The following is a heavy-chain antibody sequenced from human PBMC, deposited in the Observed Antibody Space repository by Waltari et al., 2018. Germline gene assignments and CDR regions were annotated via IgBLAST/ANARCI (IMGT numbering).Heavy chain of an antibody. J-gene: IGHJ4*02. V-gene: IGHV3-23*04. CDR3: AKALTLSSTWDMH. CDR1: GFTFSRYA. CDR2: ISGNGANT. D-gene: IGHD6-13*01. Sequence: EVQLVESGGGLVQPGGSLRLSCAASGFTFSRYAMSWVRQVPGKGLEWVSSISGNGANTYYADSVKGRFTISRDNSKNTLFLQMDSLRAEDTAVYYCAKALTLSSTWDMHWGQGTLVTVSS.